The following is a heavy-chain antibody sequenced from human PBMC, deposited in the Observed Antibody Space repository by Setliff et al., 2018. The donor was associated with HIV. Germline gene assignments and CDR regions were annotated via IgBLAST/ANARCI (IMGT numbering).Heavy chain of an antibody. CDR2: IYTSGST. CDR3: ARVPLSSPSRPGGYFDY. Sequence: SETLSLTCTVSGGSMNNYYWTWIRQPPGKGLEWIGYIYTSGSTKYNPSLKSRVTISVDTSKNQFSLKLNSVTAADTAVYYCARVPLSSPSRPGGYFDYWGQGTLVTVSS. CDR1: GGSMNNYY. V-gene: IGHV4-4*09. D-gene: IGHD3-16*01. J-gene: IGHJ4*02.